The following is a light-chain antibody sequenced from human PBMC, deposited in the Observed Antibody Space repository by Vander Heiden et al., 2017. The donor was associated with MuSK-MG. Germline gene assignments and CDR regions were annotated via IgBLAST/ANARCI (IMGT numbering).Light chain of an antibody. CDR3: QQYGSSPWT. J-gene: IGKJ1*01. CDR1: PSVSGSD. Sequence: EIVLTQPPGTLSLSAGERAILTCRASPSVSGSDLAWYQQKPGQAPRLLIYGASNRATGIPDRFSGSGSGTDFTLTISRLEPEDFAVYYYQQYGSSPWTFGQGTKVEI. CDR2: GAS. V-gene: IGKV3-20*01.